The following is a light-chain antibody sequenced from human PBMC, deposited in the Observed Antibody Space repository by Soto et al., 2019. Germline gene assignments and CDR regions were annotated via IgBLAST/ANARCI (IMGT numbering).Light chain of an antibody. Sequence: TQSPSFLSASVGDRVTLSCRASQAVNTRLAWYQHKPGQAPRLLIYGASNRATGIPDRFSGSGSGTDFTLTISRLEPEDFAVYYCQQYGSSGTFGQGTKVDIK. J-gene: IGKJ1*01. CDR1: QAVNTR. CDR2: GAS. CDR3: QQYGSSGT. V-gene: IGKV3-20*01.